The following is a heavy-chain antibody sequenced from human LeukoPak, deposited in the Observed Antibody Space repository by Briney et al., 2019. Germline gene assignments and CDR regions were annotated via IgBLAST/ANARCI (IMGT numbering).Heavy chain of an antibody. D-gene: IGHD2-15*01. CDR3: ARSSVVVAATPRFDP. V-gene: IGHV4-30-4*08. CDR2: IFYSGST. J-gene: IGHJ5*02. CDR1: GGSIRSGDYY. Sequence: SXTLSLTCTVSGGSIRSGDYYWSWIRQPPGKGLEWIGYIFYSGSTYYNPSLKSRVTISVDTSKNQFSLKLSSVTAADTAVYYCARSSVVVAATPRFDPWGQGTLVTVSS.